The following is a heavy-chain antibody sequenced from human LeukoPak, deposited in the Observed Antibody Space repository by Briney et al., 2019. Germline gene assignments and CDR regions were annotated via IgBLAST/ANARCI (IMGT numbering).Heavy chain of an antibody. Sequence: PGGSLRLSCAASGFTISSYEMNWVRQAPGKGLEWVAYISSSGNTIDYVDSVKGRFTISRDNAKNSLYLQMNSLRAEDTAVYYCARDLRDYYDSSGYYYDYWGQGTLVTVSS. V-gene: IGHV3-48*03. CDR2: ISSSGNTI. CDR1: GFTISSYE. D-gene: IGHD3-22*01. CDR3: ARDLRDYYDSSGYYYDY. J-gene: IGHJ4*02.